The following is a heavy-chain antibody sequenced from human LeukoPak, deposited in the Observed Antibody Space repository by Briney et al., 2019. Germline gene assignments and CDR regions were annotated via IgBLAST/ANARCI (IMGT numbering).Heavy chain of an antibody. Sequence: PSETLSLTCTVSGGSISSGDYYWSWIRQPPGKGLEWIGYIYYSGSTYYNPSLKSRVTISVDTSKNQFSLKLSSVTAADTAVYYCARDRLYGDYEYSDYWGQGTLVTVSS. CDR3: ARDRLYGDYEYSDY. CDR1: GGSISSGDYY. V-gene: IGHV4-30-4*01. J-gene: IGHJ4*02. CDR2: IYYSGST. D-gene: IGHD4-17*01.